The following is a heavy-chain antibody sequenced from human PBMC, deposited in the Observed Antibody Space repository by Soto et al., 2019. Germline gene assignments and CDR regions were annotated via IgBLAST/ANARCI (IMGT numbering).Heavy chain of an antibody. CDR3: ARGASNWQYFDY. Sequence: SLPLSLTCTVSGGSIRGYYWRCIAQPPGKGLEWIGYFHYTGISNYNSSLKSRVTMSLDTSKNQFSLKLSSVSAADTAIYYCARGASNWQYFDYWGQGALVTVSS. CDR2: FHYTGIS. D-gene: IGHD4-4*01. V-gene: IGHV4-59*01. CDR1: GGSIRGYY. J-gene: IGHJ4*02.